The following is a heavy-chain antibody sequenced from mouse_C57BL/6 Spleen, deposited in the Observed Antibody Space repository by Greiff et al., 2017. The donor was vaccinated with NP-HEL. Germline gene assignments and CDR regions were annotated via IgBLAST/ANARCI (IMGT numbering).Heavy chain of an antibody. CDR2: INPSTGGT. Sequence: EVKLMESGPELVKPGASVKISCKASGYSFTGYYMHWVKQSSEKSLEWIGEINPSTGGTSYNQKFKGKATLTVDKSSSTAYMQLKSLTSEDSAVYYCAREQKGYFDYWGQGTTLTVSS. V-gene: IGHV1-43*01. CDR3: AREQKGYFDY. J-gene: IGHJ2*01. CDR1: GYSFTGYY.